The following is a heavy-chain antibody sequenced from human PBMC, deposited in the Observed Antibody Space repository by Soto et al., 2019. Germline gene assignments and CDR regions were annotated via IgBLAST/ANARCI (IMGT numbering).Heavy chain of an antibody. CDR2: ISSSSYT. V-gene: IGHV3-11*06. Sequence: PGGSLRLSCAASGFTFSDYYMSWIRQAPGKGLEWVSYISSSSYTNYADSVKGRFTISRDNAKNSLCLQMNSLRAEDTAVYYCARARTTSGAFDIWGQGTMVTVSS. D-gene: IGHD4-17*01. CDR3: ARARTTSGAFDI. CDR1: GFTFSDYY. J-gene: IGHJ3*02.